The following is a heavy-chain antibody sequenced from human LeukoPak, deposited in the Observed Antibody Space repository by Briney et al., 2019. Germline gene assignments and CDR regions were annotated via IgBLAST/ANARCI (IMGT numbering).Heavy chain of an antibody. Sequence: SETVSLTCAVYGGSLSGYYWSWIRQPPGKGLEWIGEINHSGSTNYKPSLKRGVTISVDTSKNQFSLKLTSVPPAYTAVYYCARGLYSYGIWGQGTLVTVSS. CDR1: GGSLSGYY. D-gene: IGHD5-18*01. CDR3: ARGLYSYGI. CDR2: INHSGST. J-gene: IGHJ4*02. V-gene: IGHV4-34*01.